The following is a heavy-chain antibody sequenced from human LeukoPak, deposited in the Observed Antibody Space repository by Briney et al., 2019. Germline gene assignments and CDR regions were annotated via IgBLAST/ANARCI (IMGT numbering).Heavy chain of an antibody. CDR1: GFTFSTYS. CDR2: IRSGGTYI. CDR3: ARDRHHRFGELFP. Sequence: GGSLRLSCAASGFTFSTYSMHWVRQAPGKGLEWVSSIRSGGTYINYADSVKGRFTISRDNAKNSLYLQMNSLRAEDTAVYYCARDRHHRFGELFPWGQGTRVTVSS. V-gene: IGHV3-21*01. J-gene: IGHJ4*02. D-gene: IGHD3-10*01.